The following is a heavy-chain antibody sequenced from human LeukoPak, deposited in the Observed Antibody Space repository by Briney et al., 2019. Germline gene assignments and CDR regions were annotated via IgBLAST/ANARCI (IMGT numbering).Heavy chain of an antibody. CDR2: INTNTGSP. CDR3: ARTWAPYYYGAGSPDF. V-gene: IGHV7-4-1*02. CDR1: GYTFTSYA. Sequence: ASVKVSCKASGYTFTSYAMNWVRQAPGQGFEWMGWINTNTGSPRYAQDFTGRFVFSLDTSLSTTYLQISSLKSEDTAIYYCARTWAPYYYGAGSPDFWGQGTLVTVSS. D-gene: IGHD3-10*01. J-gene: IGHJ4*02.